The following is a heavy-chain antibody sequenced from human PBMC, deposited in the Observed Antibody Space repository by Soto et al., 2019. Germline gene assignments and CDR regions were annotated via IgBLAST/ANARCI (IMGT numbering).Heavy chain of an antibody. Sequence: ASVKVSCKASGYTFTSYDINWVRQATGQGLEWMGWMNPNSGNTGYAQKFQGRVTMTRNTSISTAYMELSNLRSEDTDVYYCARGIPPRFSSSGYYCDYWGQGTLVTVSS. V-gene: IGHV1-8*01. CDR2: MNPNSGNT. CDR1: GYTFTSYD. J-gene: IGHJ4*02. CDR3: ARGIPPRFSSSGYYCDY. D-gene: IGHD3-22*01.